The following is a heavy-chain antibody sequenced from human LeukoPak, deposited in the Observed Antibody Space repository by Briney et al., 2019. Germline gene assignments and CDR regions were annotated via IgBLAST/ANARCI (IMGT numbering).Heavy chain of an antibody. J-gene: IGHJ4*02. Sequence: SETLSLTCTVSGGSLNNYYWSWIRQPPGKGLECIGYIFYTGSTNYNPSLKSRVTISVDTSKNQFSLKLSSVTAADTAVYYCARDRETVAGTTYFDYWGQGTLVTVSS. CDR2: IFYTGST. CDR1: GGSLNNYY. D-gene: IGHD6-19*01. CDR3: ARDRETVAGTTYFDY. V-gene: IGHV4-59*12.